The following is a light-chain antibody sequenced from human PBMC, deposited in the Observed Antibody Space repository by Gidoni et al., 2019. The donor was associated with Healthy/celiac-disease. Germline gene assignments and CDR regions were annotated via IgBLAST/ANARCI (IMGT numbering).Light chain of an antibody. Sequence: DIQMTQSPSSLSASVGDRVTITCQASQDISNYLNWYQQKPGKAPKLLIYDASNLETGVPSRFSGSGSGTDFTFTISSLQPEDIATYYCQQYDNLPPIFTFXPXTKVDLK. CDR3: QQYDNLPPIFT. V-gene: IGKV1-33*01. CDR1: QDISNY. J-gene: IGKJ3*01. CDR2: DAS.